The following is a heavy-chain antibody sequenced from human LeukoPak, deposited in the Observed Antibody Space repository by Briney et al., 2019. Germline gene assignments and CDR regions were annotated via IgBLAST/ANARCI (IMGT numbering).Heavy chain of an antibody. CDR3: ARGHRSGSDIDY. Sequence: VASVKVSCKASGYTFTSYDINWVRQATGQGVEWMGWMNPNSGDTGYAQKFQGRVTMTRNTSISTAYMELSSLRSEDTAVYYCARGHRSGSDIDYWGQGTLVTVSS. J-gene: IGHJ4*02. D-gene: IGHD3-10*01. V-gene: IGHV1-8*01. CDR2: MNPNSGDT. CDR1: GYTFTSYD.